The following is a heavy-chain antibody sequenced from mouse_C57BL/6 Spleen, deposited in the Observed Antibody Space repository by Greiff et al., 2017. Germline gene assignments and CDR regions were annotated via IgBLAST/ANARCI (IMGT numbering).Heavy chain of an antibody. D-gene: IGHD2-12*01. J-gene: IGHJ1*03. V-gene: IGHV1-53*01. CDR2: INPSNGGT. CDR1: GYTFTSYW. CDR3: ARWGIYTGYFDV. Sequence: QVQLQQPGTELVKPGASVKLSCKASGYTFTSYWMHWVKQRPGQGLEWIGNINPSNGGTNYNEKFKSKATLTVDKSSSTAYMQLSSLTSEASAVYYCARWGIYTGYFDVGGTGTTVTVSS.